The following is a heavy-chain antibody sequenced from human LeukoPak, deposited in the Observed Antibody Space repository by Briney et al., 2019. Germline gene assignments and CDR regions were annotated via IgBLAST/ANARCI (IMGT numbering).Heavy chain of an antibody. CDR2: INSDGTTT. CDR3: ARELPFDY. CDR1: GFTFSIYW. Sequence: PGGSLRLSCAASGFTFSIYWMHWVRQVPGKGLVWVSRINSDGTTTDYADAVKGRFTISRDNAKNTLYLEMNSLRAGDTAVYYCARELPFDYWGQGTLVTVSS. V-gene: IGHV3-74*01. D-gene: IGHD2-15*01. J-gene: IGHJ4*02.